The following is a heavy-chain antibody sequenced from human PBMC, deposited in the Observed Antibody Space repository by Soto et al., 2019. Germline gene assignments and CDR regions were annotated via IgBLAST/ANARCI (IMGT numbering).Heavy chain of an antibody. CDR2: TYYRSKWYN. J-gene: IGHJ3*02. D-gene: IGHD6-13*01. Sequence: SQTLSLTCAISGDSVSSNSAAWNWIRQSPSRGLEWLGRTYYRSKWYNDYAVSVKSRITINPDTSKNQFSLQGNSVTPEGTAVCYCARGGQQLPYSSAFDIWGQGTMVTVSS. CDR1: GDSVSSNSAA. CDR3: ARGGQQLPYSSAFDI. V-gene: IGHV6-1*01.